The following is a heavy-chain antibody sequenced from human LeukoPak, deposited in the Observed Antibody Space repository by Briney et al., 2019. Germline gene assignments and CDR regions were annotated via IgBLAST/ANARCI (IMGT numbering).Heavy chain of an antibody. J-gene: IGHJ3*02. V-gene: IGHV4-38-2*02. D-gene: IGHD3-10*01. CDR3: ARDKSRTYGSADAFDI. CDR1: GYSISSGYY. Sequence: PSETLSLTCTVSGYSISSGYYWGWIRQPPGKGLEWIGSIYHSGRTYYNPSLKSRVTISVDTSKNQFSLKLSSVTAADTAVYYCARDKSRTYGSADAFDIWGQGTMVTVSS. CDR2: IYHSGRT.